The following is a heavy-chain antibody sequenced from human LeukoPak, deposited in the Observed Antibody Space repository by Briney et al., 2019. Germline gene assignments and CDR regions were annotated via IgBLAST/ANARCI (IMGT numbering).Heavy chain of an antibody. CDR3: ARDPIPTDYGDYVDYYYMDV. J-gene: IGHJ6*03. Sequence: PSETLSLTCTVSGGSISSYYWSWIRQPAGKGLEWIGRIYTSGSTNYNPSLKSRVTMSVDTSKNQFSLKPSSVTAADTAVYYCARDPIPTDYGDYVDYYYMDVWGKGTTVTVSS. D-gene: IGHD4-17*01. CDR1: GGSISSYY. CDR2: IYTSGST. V-gene: IGHV4-4*07.